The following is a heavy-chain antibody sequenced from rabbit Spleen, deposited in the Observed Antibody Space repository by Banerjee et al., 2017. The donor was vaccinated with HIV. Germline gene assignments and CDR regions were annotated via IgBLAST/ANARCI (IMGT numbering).Heavy chain of an antibody. CDR3: ARDGGSYDYIDGYFNL. J-gene: IGHJ4*01. Sequence: QSLEESGGDLVKPGASLTLTCTASGFSFSNSYWICWVRQAPGKGLEWIACIEGGSSAFSYFASWAKGRFTISKTSSTTVFLQMTSLTAADTATYFCARDGGSYDYIDGYFNLWGPGTLVTVS. CDR1: GFSFSNSYW. CDR2: IEGGSSAFS. V-gene: IGHV1S40*01. D-gene: IGHD6-1*01.